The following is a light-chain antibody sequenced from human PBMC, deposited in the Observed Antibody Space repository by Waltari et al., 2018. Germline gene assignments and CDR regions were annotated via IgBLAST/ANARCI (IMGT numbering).Light chain of an antibody. J-gene: IGLJ1*01. V-gene: IGLV2-23*02. CDR2: DVS. CDR3: SSYAGGSTYV. CDR1: SSDIGGYNY. Sequence: QSALTQPASVSGSPGQSITISCTGTSSDIGGYNYVSWYQQHPGKAPKLMIYDVSERPSGVSNRFSGSKSGNTASLTISGLQAEDEADYFCSSYAGGSTYVFGTETKVTVL.